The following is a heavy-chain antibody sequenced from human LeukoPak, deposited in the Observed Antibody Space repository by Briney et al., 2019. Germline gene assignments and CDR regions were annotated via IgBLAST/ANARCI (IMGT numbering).Heavy chain of an antibody. J-gene: IGHJ5*02. CDR2: INPNSGGT. V-gene: IGHV1-2*02. Sequence: ASVKVSCKASGYTFTGYYMHWVRPAPGQGLEWMGWINPNSGGTNYAQNFQGRVTMTRDTSIGTVYMELSRLRSDDTAVYYCANTYALGNYYKGGFDPWGQGTLVTVSS. CDR1: GYTFTGYY. CDR3: ANTYALGNYYKGGFDP. D-gene: IGHD3-10*01.